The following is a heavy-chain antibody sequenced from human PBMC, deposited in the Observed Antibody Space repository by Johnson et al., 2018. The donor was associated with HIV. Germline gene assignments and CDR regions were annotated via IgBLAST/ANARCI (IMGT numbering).Heavy chain of an antibody. CDR2: INWNSGSV. V-gene: IGHV3-9*01. CDR3: AKDMVSWFGESPWAFDVVDI. CDR1: GFAFDQYA. Sequence: VQLVESGGGLVKPGGSLRLSCAASGFAFDQYAMHWVRQIAGKGLEWVSGINWNSGSVGYADSVKGRFTISRDNAKKSLYLQMNSLKPEDTAFYYCAKDMVSWFGESPWAFDVVDIWGQGTMVSVSS. J-gene: IGHJ3*02. D-gene: IGHD3-10*01.